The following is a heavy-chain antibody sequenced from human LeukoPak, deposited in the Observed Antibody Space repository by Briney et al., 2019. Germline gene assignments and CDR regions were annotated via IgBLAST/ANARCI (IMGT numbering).Heavy chain of an antibody. D-gene: IGHD6-19*01. V-gene: IGHV3-9*01. CDR2: ISWNSVSI. CDR1: GFTFYDYA. J-gene: IGHJ4*02. Sequence: PGRSLRLTCAASGFTFYDYAMHWVRQAPGKGLEWVSGISWNSVSIGYADSVKGRFTISRDNAKNSLYLQMNSLRAEDTAVYYCVLNKAYSPVRIAVAGTGLNYFDYWGQGTLVTVSS. CDR3: VLNKAYSPVRIAVAGTGLNYFDY.